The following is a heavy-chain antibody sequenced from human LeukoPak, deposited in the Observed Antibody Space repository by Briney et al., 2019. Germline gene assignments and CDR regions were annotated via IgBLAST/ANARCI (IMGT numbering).Heavy chain of an antibody. D-gene: IGHD5-24*01. Sequence: GGPLRLSCAASGFTFSDYSMNWVRQSPGRGLEWISYIGIDSGNTNYADSVKGRFTISGDKAKNSLYLQMNSLRVEDTAVYYCARDYKYAFDNWGQGTLVTVSS. CDR3: ARDYKYAFDN. J-gene: IGHJ4*02. V-gene: IGHV3-48*01. CDR2: IGIDSGNT. CDR1: GFTFSDYS.